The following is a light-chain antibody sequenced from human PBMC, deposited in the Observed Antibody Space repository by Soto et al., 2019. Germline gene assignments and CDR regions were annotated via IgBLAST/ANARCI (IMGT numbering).Light chain of an antibody. Sequence: QSVLTQPPSVSGAPGQSITISCTGSSSNIGAGYDVHWYQQLPGAAPKLLIFANVNRPSGVPDRFSGSRSGTSASLAITGLQAEDESDYYCQSYDNSLSAWVFGGGTQLTVL. V-gene: IGLV1-40*01. J-gene: IGLJ3*02. CDR3: QSYDNSLSAWV. CDR2: ANV. CDR1: SSNIGAGYD.